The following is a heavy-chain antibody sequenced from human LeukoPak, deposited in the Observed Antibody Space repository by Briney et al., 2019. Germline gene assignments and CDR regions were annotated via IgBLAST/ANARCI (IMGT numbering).Heavy chain of an antibody. D-gene: IGHD5-24*01. J-gene: IGHJ4*02. CDR1: GFTLSSYA. V-gene: IGHV3-23*01. CDR2: ISGSGGST. CDR3: AKGSSRWLQPGY. Sequence: PGGSLRLSCAASGFTLSSYAMSWVRQAPGKGLEWVSAISGSGGSTYYADSVKGRFTISRDNSKNTLYLQMNSLRAEDTAVYYCAKGSSRWLQPGYWGQGTLVTVSS.